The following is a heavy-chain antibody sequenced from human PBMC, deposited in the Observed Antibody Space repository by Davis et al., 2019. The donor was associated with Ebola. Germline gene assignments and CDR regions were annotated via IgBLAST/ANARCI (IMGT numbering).Heavy chain of an antibody. J-gene: IGHJ4*02. CDR3: ARSEDSSGYYIPDY. V-gene: IGHV3-48*04. CDR1: GFTFSSYS. D-gene: IGHD3-22*01. CDR2: ISSSSSTI. Sequence: GESLKISCAASGFTFSSYSMNWVRQAPGKGLEWASYISSSSSTIYYADSVKGRFTISRDNAKNSLYLQMNSLRAEDTAVYYCARSEDSSGYYIPDYWGQGTLVTVSS.